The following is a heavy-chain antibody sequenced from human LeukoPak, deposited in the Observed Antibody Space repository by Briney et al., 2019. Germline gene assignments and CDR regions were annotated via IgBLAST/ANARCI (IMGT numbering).Heavy chain of an antibody. Sequence: ASVKVSCKASGYTFTGYYMHWVRQAPGQGLEWMGWINPNSGGTNYAQKFQGRVTMTRDTSISTAYMELSSLRSEDTAVYYCAREQGYSSSLDIWGQGTMVTVSS. CDR2: INPNSGGT. CDR3: AREQGYSSSLDI. CDR1: GYTFTGYY. J-gene: IGHJ3*02. D-gene: IGHD6-13*01. V-gene: IGHV1-2*02.